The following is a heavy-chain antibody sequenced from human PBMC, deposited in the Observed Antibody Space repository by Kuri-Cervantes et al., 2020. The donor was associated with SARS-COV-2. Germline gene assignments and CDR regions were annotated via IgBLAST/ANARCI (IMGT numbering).Heavy chain of an antibody. J-gene: IGHJ4*02. Sequence: SVKVSCKASGGTFSSYTISWVRQAPGQGLEWMGRIIPILGIANYAQKLQGRVTITADKSTSTAYMELSSLRSEDTAVYYCASGAVADLFDYWGQGTLVTVSS. V-gene: IGHV1-69*02. CDR2: IIPILGIA. CDR1: GGTFSSYT. CDR3: ASGAVADLFDY. D-gene: IGHD6-19*01.